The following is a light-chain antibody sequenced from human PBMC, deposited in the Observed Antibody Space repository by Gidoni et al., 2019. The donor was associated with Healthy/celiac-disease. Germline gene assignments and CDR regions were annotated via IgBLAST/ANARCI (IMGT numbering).Light chain of an antibody. CDR2: WAS. J-gene: IGKJ4*01. CDR1: QSVLYSSNNKNY. Sequence: DIVMTQSPDSLAVSLGERATINCKSSQSVLYSSNNKNYLAWYQQKPGQPPKLLIYWASTRESGVPDRFSGRGSGTDFTLTISSLQAEDVAVYYCQQYYSTPTFGGGTKVEIQ. V-gene: IGKV4-1*01. CDR3: QQYYSTPT.